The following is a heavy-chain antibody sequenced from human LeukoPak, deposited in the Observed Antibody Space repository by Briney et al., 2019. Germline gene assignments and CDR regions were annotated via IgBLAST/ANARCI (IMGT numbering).Heavy chain of an antibody. V-gene: IGHV4-39*01. D-gene: IGHD1-26*01. Sequence: PSETLSLTCTVSGGSISSSSYYWGWIRQPLGKGLEWIGSIYYSGSAYYNPSLKSRVTISVDTSKNQFSLKLSSVTAADTAVYYCARQIVGATLFDYWGQGTLVTVSS. J-gene: IGHJ4*02. CDR1: GGSISSSSYY. CDR2: IYYSGSA. CDR3: ARQIVGATLFDY.